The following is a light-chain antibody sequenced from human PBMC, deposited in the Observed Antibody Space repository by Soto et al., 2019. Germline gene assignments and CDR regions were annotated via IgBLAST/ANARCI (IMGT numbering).Light chain of an antibody. CDR3: RQDFKYHRT. J-gene: IGKJ1*01. CDR2: EAS. V-gene: IGKV1-6*01. CDR1: QGIRND. Sequence: IQMTQSPSPLSASVGDRVIITCRASQGIRNDLAWYQQKPGKAPKLLIYEASTLQSGVPSRFSGSNSGTDFSLTIGSLQLEDFSTYYCRQDFKYHRTFGQVTKVAIK.